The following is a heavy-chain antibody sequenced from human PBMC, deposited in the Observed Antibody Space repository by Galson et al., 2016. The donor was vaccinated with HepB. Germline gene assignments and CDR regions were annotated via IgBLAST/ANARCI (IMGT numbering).Heavy chain of an antibody. CDR2: ISAFNGNK. Sequence: SVKVSCKASGYTFTAHAFTWVRQAPGQGFQWLGWISAFNGNKNYAEKVQGRITMTTDISTSTVYLELRSLQSDDTAVYYCARDQAQFFGPGNRLDDWGQGTVVTVSS. CDR3: ARDQAQFFGPGNRLDD. CDR1: GYTFTAHA. D-gene: IGHD3-3*01. V-gene: IGHV1-18*01. J-gene: IGHJ4*02.